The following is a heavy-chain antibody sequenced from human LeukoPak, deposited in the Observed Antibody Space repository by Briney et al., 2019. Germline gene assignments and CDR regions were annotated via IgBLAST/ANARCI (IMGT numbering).Heavy chain of an antibody. D-gene: IGHD5-24*01. Sequence: PGGSLRLSCAASGFTFDDYAMHWVRQAPGKGLEWVSGISWNSGSIGYADSVKGRFTISRDNAKNSLYLQMNSLRAEDTAVYYCALLVEMAPTIDYWGQGTLVTVSS. CDR1: GFTFDDYA. CDR2: ISWNSGSI. V-gene: IGHV3-9*01. J-gene: IGHJ4*02. CDR3: ALLVEMAPTIDY.